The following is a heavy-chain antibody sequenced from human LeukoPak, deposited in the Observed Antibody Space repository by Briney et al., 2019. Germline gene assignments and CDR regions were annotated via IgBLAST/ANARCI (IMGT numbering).Heavy chain of an antibody. CDR1: GYTFTNYA. J-gene: IGHJ4*02. CDR2: INTNTGNP. Sequence: ASVKVSCKASGYTFTNYAMNWVRQAPGQGPEWMGWINTNTGNPTYAQDFTGRFVFSLDTSVSTAYLQISSLKAEDTAVYYCARAYQRLGGLSFPDYWGQGTLVTVSS. CDR3: ARAYQRLGGLSFPDY. D-gene: IGHD3-16*02. V-gene: IGHV7-4-1*02.